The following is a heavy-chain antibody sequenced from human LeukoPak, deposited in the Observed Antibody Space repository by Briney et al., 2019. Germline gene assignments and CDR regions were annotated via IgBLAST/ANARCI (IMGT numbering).Heavy chain of an antibody. CDR3: ARGGFIEAGGTGVGFFDY. CDR1: GFTFSTFA. CDR2: ISYDGTNE. D-gene: IGHD6-13*01. V-gene: IGHV3-30*04. Sequence: GGTLRLSCAASGFTFSTFAMPWVRQAAGTGLEWVAVISYDGTNEYYSDSVKVRFTISRDHSKNTLYLQMNSLRAEDTAVYYCARGGFIEAGGTGVGFFDYWGQGTLVTVSS. J-gene: IGHJ4*02.